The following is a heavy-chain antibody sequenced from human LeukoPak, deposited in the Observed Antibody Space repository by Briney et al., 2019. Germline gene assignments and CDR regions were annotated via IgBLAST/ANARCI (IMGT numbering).Heavy chain of an antibody. J-gene: IGHJ3*02. CDR3: VTSAPDAFDI. CDR2: INPNSGGT. V-gene: IGHV1-2*02. CDR1: GDTFSGYY. Sequence: ASVKVSCKASGDTFSGYYMHWVRQAPGQGLEWMGCINPNSGGTNFAQKFQGRVTMTRDTSISTAYMELSRLRSDDTAVYYCVTSAPDAFDIWGQGTMVTVSS.